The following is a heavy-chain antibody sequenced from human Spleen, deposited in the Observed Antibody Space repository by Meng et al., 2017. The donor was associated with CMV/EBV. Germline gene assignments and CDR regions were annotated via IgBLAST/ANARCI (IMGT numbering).Heavy chain of an antibody. CDR2: INHSGST. CDR1: GFTFGSHW. D-gene: IGHD3-3*01. V-gene: IGHV4-34*01. J-gene: IGHJ6*02. CDR3: ARGYDFWSGYYKTYYYYGMDV. Sequence: GSLRLSCVASGFTFGSHWMSWVRQAPGKGLEWIGEINHSGSTNYNPSLKSRVTISVDTSKNQFSLKLSSVTAADTAVYYCARGYDFWSGYYKTYYYYGMDVWGQGTTVTVSS.